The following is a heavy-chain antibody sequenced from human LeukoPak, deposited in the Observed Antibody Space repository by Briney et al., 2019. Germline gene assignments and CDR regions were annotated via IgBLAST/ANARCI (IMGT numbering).Heavy chain of an antibody. CDR3: ARVRTPYYDFWSGYYGSWFDP. V-gene: IGHV4-4*07. D-gene: IGHD3-3*01. CDR1: GGSISSYY. Sequence: SETLSLTCTVSGGSISSYYWSWIRQPAGKGLEWIGRIYTSGSTNYNPSLKSRVTMSVDTSKNQFSLKQSSVTAADTAVYYCARVRTPYYDFWSGYYGSWFDPWGQGTLVTVSS. J-gene: IGHJ5*02. CDR2: IYTSGST.